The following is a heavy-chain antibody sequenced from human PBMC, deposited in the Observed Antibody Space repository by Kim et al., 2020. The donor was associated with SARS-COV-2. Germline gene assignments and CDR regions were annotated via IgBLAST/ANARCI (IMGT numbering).Heavy chain of an antibody. CDR2: EGTAK. CDR3: ARGRGLDS. Sequence: EGTAKYYVDSVKGRFTVSRDNAKSSLYLQMNSLRAEDTAVYYCARGRGLDSWGQGTLVTVSS. V-gene: IGHV3-7*01. J-gene: IGHJ4*02.